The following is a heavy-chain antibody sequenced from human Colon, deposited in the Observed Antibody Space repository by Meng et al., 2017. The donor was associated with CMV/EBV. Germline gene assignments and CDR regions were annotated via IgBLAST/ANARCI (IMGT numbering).Heavy chain of an antibody. CDR1: GGSFSDYY. V-gene: IGHV4-34*01. CDR2: INHSGST. D-gene: IGHD3-16*01. Sequence: SETLSLTCAVYGGSFSDYYWSWVRQPPGKGLEWIGEINHSGSTNYNPSLKSRVTMSVDTSKNQFSLNLSSVTAADTAVYYCAGGRITFFGGLMPALYYFDYWGHGTLVTVSS. CDR3: AGGRITFFGGLMPALYYFDY. J-gene: IGHJ4*01.